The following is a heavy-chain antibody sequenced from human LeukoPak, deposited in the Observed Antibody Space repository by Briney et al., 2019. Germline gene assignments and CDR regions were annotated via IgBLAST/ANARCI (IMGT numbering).Heavy chain of an antibody. J-gene: IGHJ6*03. CDR3: ARIAYLDEGMDV. CDR1: GFTFSSYS. CDR2: ISSSSSYI. V-gene: IGHV3-21*01. Sequence: KPGGSLRLSCAASGFTFSSYSMNWVRQAPGKGLEWVSSISSSSSYIYYADSVKGRFTISRDNAKNSLYLQMNSLRAEETAVYFCARIAYLDEGMDVWGKGTTVTVSS. D-gene: IGHD2-21*01.